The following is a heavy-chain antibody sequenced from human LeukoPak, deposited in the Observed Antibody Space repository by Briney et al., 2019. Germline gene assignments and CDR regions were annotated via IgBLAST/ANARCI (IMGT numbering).Heavy chain of an antibody. Sequence: GGSLRLSCAASGFSFTTYGFHWVRQAPGKGLEWVAVIWYDGSKQYYADSVKGRFTFSRDDSQNMLYLQMNSLRAEDTAIYYCARDDCNAGSCYLKWFDPWGQGTLVTVSS. CDR1: GFSFTTYG. J-gene: IGHJ5*02. D-gene: IGHD2-15*01. CDR2: IWYDGSKQ. V-gene: IGHV3-33*01. CDR3: ARDDCNAGSCYLKWFDP.